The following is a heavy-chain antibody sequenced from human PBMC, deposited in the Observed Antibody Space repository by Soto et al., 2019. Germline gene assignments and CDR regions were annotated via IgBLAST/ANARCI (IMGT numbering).Heavy chain of an antibody. Sequence: QVQLVQSGAEVKKPGSSVKVSCKASGGTFSSYAISWVRQAPGQGLEWMGGIIAIFGTANYAQKFQGRVTITAAKSTSTAYMERSSLRSEDTAVYYCARKAEGEAARSGESSDYYYGMDVWGQGTTVTVSS. J-gene: IGHJ6*02. CDR3: ARKAEGEAARSGESSDYYYGMDV. D-gene: IGHD6-6*01. CDR2: IIAIFGTA. CDR1: GGTFSSYA. V-gene: IGHV1-69*06.